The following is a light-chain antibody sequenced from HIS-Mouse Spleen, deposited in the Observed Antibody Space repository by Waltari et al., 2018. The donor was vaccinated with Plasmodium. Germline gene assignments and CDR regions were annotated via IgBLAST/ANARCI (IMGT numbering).Light chain of an antibody. CDR2: GAS. J-gene: IGKJ3*01. CDR3: QQYNNWSFT. V-gene: IGKV3-15*01. Sequence: IVMTQSPATLSVPPGERATLSCRATQSVSSNLACYQQKPGQAPTLLIYGASTRATGIPARFSGSGSGTEFTLTISSLQSEDFAVYYCQQYNNWSFTFGPGTKVDIK. CDR1: QSVSSN.